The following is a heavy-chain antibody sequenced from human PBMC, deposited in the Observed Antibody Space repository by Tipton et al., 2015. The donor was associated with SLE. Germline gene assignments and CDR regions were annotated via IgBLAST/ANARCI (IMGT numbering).Heavy chain of an antibody. Sequence: TLSLTCSVSGGSIGSNYWIWIRQPPGKGLEWIGYISYGGGTNYNPSLKSRATMSVDTAKNQFSLKLNSVTAADTAMYYCARSGYGRGSFFHHWGQGTRVTVSS. CDR3: ARSGYGRGSFFHH. V-gene: IGHV4-59*08. CDR1: GGSIGSNY. CDR2: ISYGGGT. D-gene: IGHD5-12*01. J-gene: IGHJ1*01.